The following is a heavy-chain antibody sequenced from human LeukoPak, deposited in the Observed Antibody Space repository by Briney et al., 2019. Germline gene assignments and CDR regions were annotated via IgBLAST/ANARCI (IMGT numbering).Heavy chain of an antibody. Sequence: GGSLRLSCGASGFTFSVYYMHWVRQAPGKGLEWVAIISSDGSNEYSADSVKGRFTISRDNSKNTLYLQMNSLRAEDTAVYYCARVPSGLYYFDYWGQGTLVTVSS. D-gene: IGHD6-19*01. CDR1: GFTFSVYY. CDR2: ISSDGSNE. CDR3: ARVPSGLYYFDY. J-gene: IGHJ4*02. V-gene: IGHV3-30*03.